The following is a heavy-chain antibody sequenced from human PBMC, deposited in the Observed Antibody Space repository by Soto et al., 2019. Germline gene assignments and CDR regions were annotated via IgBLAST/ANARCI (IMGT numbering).Heavy chain of an antibody. J-gene: IGHJ4*02. D-gene: IGHD2-15*01. CDR2: IKEDGTQT. CDR1: VVIINKYW. V-gene: IGHV3-7*01. CDR3: ARDVGQWCFDS. Sequence: PGWSLRLSCVSSVVIINKYWMNWVRQAPGKGLEWVASIKEDGTQTASVDSVKGRFTISRDNAKNSLYLEMNNLRVEDTAVYYCARDVGQWCFDSWGQGALVTVSS.